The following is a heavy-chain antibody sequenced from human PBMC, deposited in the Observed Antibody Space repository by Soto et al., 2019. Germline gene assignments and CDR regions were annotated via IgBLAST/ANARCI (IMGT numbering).Heavy chain of an antibody. CDR1: GGSISSGGYY. CDR2: IYYSGST. V-gene: IGHV4-31*03. CDR3: ARTTDGYNPDFDY. D-gene: IGHD5-12*01. Sequence: PSATLSLTCTVSGGSISSGGYYWSWIRQHPVKGLEWIGYIYYSGSTYYNPSLKSRVTISVDTSKNQFSLKLSSVTAADTAVYYCARTTDGYNPDFDYWGQGTLVTVSS. J-gene: IGHJ4*02.